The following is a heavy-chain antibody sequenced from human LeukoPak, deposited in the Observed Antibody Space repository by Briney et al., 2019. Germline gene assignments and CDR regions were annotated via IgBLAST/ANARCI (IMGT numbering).Heavy chain of an antibody. CDR3: ARAKDCGSITCPFDI. CDR2: INWNSGST. D-gene: IGHD2-2*01. V-gene: IGHV3-20*04. J-gene: IGHJ3*02. Sequence: TGGSLRLSCAASAFTFHDYGMSWVRQAPGKGLEWVSNINWNSGSTAYADSVKGRFTNSRDNGKNSLYLQMNSLRVEDSALYYCARAKDCGSITCPFDIWGQGTMVTVSS. CDR1: AFTFHDYG.